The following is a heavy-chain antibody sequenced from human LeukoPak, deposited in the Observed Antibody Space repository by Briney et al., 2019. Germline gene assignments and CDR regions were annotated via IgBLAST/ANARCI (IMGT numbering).Heavy chain of an antibody. CDR2: INHSGST. D-gene: IGHD2-2*01. J-gene: IGHJ4*02. V-gene: IGHV4-34*01. CDR1: GGSFSGYY. Sequence: SETLSLTCAVYGGSFSGYYWSWIRQPPGKGLEWIGEINHSGSTNYNPSLKSRGTISVDTYKNQFSLKLSSVTAADTAVYYCARADIVVVPAAIRYYFDYWGQGTLVTVSS. CDR3: ARADIVVVPAAIRYYFDY.